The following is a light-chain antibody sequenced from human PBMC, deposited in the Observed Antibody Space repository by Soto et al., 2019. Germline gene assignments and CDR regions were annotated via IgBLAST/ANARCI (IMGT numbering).Light chain of an antibody. Sequence: EIVWTQSPGTLSLSPGERATLSCRASQSVSSCYLAWYQQKPGQAPRLLIYGASSRATGIPDRFSGSGSGPDFTLTISRLKPEDFALYYCQQYGSSPYTFGQATKLAIK. CDR1: QSVSSCY. J-gene: IGKJ2*01. CDR3: QQYGSSPYT. CDR2: GAS. V-gene: IGKV3-20*01.